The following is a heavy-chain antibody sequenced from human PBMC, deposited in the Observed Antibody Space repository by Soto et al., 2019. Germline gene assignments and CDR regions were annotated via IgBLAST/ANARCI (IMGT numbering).Heavy chain of an antibody. CDR3: AKIDSSGWYVFDY. J-gene: IGHJ4*02. V-gene: IGHV3-30*18. CDR1: GFTFSSYG. D-gene: IGHD6-19*01. Sequence: PGGSLRLSCAASGFTFSSYGMHWVRQAPGKGLEWVAVISYDGSNKYYADSVKGRFTISRDNSKNTLYLQMNSLRAEDTAVYYRAKIDSSGWYVFDYWGQGTLVTVSS. CDR2: ISYDGSNK.